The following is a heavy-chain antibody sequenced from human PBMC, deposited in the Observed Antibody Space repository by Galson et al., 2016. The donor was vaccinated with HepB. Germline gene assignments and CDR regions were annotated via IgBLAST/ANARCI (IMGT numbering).Heavy chain of an antibody. D-gene: IGHD4-17*01. CDR1: GYTFSSHG. CDR3: AREPRPVYGDCYDY. Sequence: SVKVSCKASGYTFSSHGISWVRQAPGQRLEWMGWISPYNGKTTYAQNLQGRVTMTTHTSTNTAYLELRSLRSDDTALYYCAREPRPVYGDCYDYWGQGTLVTVSS. J-gene: IGHJ4*02. CDR2: ISPYNGKT. V-gene: IGHV1-18*01.